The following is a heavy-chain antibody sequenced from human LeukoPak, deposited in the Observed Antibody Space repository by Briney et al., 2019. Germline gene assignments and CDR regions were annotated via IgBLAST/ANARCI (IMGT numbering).Heavy chain of an antibody. V-gene: IGHV3-21*01. CDR3: ARVGCSGGSCYSAPYYYYGMDV. J-gene: IGHJ6*02. Sequence: GGSLRLSCAASGFTFSSYSMNWVRQAPGKGLEWVSSISSSSSYIYYADSVKGRFTISRDNAKNSLYLQMNSLRAEDTAVYYCARVGCSGGSCYSAPYYYYGMDVWGQGTTVTVSS. CDR2: ISSSSSYI. D-gene: IGHD2-15*01. CDR1: GFTFSSYS.